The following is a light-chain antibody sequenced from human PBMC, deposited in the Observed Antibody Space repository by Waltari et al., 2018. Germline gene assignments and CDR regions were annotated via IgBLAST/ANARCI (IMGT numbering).Light chain of an antibody. CDR2: ERW. V-gene: IGLV2-23*01. J-gene: IGLJ2*01. CDR1: SSDVWSYNI. Sequence: QSALTQPASVSGSPGQSITISCTGTSSDVWSYNIVSWYQQHPGKAPKLRLYERWKRPSGCPNRFSGSKSVNPVSLASSGLQAEDEADYYCCSYAGSSTVFGGGTKLTVL. CDR3: CSYAGSSTV.